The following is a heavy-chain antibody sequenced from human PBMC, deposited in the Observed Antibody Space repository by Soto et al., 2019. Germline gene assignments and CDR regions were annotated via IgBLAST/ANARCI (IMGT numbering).Heavy chain of an antibody. J-gene: IGHJ4*02. CDR3: TRTFEGSDYFSPDLGY. CDR2: IRRRAKNYAT. CDR1: GFTFSGSA. D-gene: IGHD3-10*01. Sequence: EVQLLESGGDLVQPGGSLKLSCAASGFTFSGSAMHWVRQASGKGLEWVGHIRRRAKNYATVYAASVKGRFIISRDDSKNTAYLPMNRLKTDDTAVDYCTRTFEGSDYFSPDLGYWGQGTLVTVSS. V-gene: IGHV3-73*02.